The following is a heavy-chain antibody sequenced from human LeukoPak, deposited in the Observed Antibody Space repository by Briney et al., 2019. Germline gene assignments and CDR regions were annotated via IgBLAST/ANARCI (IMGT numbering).Heavy chain of an antibody. Sequence: GGSLRLSCAASGFTFSSYWMSWVRQAPGKGLEWVANIKQDGSEKYYVDFVKGRFTISRDNAKNSLYLQMNSLRAEDTAVYSCARERGPAAMGRDFDYWGQGTLVTVSS. J-gene: IGHJ4*02. CDR3: ARERGPAAMGRDFDY. D-gene: IGHD2-2*01. CDR2: IKQDGSEK. CDR1: GFTFSSYW. V-gene: IGHV3-7*01.